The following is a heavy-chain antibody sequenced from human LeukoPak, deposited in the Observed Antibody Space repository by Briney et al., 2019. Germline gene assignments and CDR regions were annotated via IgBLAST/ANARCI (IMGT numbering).Heavy chain of an antibody. CDR1: GGSISGYY. V-gene: IGHV4-59*08. D-gene: IGHD2-21*01. CDR2: IYYSGST. Sequence: SETLSLTCTVSGGSISGYYWSWIRQPPGKGLEWIGYIYYSGSTNYSPPLKSRVTISVDTSKNQFSLKLSSVTAADTAVYYCARRDLFYWYFGLWGRGTLVTVSS. J-gene: IGHJ2*01. CDR3: ARRDLFYWYFGL.